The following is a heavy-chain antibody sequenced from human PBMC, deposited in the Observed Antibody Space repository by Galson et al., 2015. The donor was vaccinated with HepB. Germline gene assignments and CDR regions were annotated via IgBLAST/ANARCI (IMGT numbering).Heavy chain of an antibody. J-gene: IGHJ1*01. CDR1: GFTFSSYA. CDR3: VTGPLRYFDRIILIGVGYFQH. D-gene: IGHD3-9*01. CDR2: ISSNGGST. V-gene: IGHV3-64D*06. Sequence: LRLSCAASGFTFSSYAMHWVRQAPGKGLEYVSAISSNGGSTYYADSVKGRFTISRDNSKNTLYLQMSSLRAEDTAVYYCVTGPLRYFDRIILIGVGYFQHWGQGTLVTVSS.